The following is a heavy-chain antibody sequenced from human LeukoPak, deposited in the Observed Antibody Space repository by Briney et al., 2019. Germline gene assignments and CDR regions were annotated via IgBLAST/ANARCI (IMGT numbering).Heavy chain of an antibody. CDR2: ISTSSSYI. CDR1: GFTFSSYS. Sequence: GGSLRLSCAASGFTFSSYSMNWVRQAPGKGLEWVSSISTSSSYIYYADSVKGRFTISRDNSKNTLYLQMNSLRAEDTAVYYCAKDRYSGSYYVDYWGQGTLVTVSS. V-gene: IGHV3-21*01. CDR3: AKDRYSGSYYVDY. D-gene: IGHD1-26*01. J-gene: IGHJ4*02.